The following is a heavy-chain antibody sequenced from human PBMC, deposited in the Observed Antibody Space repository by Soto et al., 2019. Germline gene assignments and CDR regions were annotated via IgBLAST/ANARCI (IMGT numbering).Heavy chain of an antibody. J-gene: IGHJ5*02. CDR1: GGTFSSYA. V-gene: IGHV1-69*01. CDR3: ASSESSGWSRDNWFDP. Sequence: QVQLVQSGAEVKKPGSSVKVSCKASGGTFSSYAISWVRQTPGQGLEWMGGIIPIFGTANYAQKFQGRVTITADESTSTAYMELSSLRSEDTAVYYCASSESSGWSRDNWFDPWGQGTLVTVSS. CDR2: IIPIFGTA. D-gene: IGHD6-19*01.